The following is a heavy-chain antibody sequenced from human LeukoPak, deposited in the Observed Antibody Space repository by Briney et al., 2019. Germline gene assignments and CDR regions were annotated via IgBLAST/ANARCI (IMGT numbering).Heavy chain of an antibody. CDR2: INPSGGST. J-gene: IGHJ4*02. CDR3: ARVCRVNYFDY. D-gene: IGHD2-15*01. Sequence: ASVNVSFKASGYTFTSYYMHWVRQAPGQGLEWMGIINPSGGSTSYAQKFQGRVTITRDIATSTVYMELSSLRSEDTAVYYCARVCRVNYFDYWGQGTLVTVSS. V-gene: IGHV1-46*01. CDR1: GYTFTSYY.